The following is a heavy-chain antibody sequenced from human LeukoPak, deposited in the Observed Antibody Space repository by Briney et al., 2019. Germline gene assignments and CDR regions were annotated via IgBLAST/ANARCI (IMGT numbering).Heavy chain of an antibody. Sequence: PSETLSLTCTVSGGSISSYYWSWIRQPAGKGLEWIGRIYTSGSTNYNPSLKSRVTMSVDTSKNQFSLKLSSVTAADTAVYYCAREKTSPGYMIVRILDYWGQGTLVTVSS. J-gene: IGHJ4*02. V-gene: IGHV4-4*07. D-gene: IGHD3-22*01. CDR3: AREKTSPGYMIVRILDY. CDR2: IYTSGST. CDR1: GGSISSYY.